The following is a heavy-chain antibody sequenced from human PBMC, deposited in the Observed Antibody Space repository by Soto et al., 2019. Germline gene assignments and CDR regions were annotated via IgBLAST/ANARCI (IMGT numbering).Heavy chain of an antibody. CDR3: ARGGVTAFFDI. V-gene: IGHV4-59*01. CDR1: GGSIVSYY. CDR2: IYYSGST. D-gene: IGHD2-21*02. J-gene: IGHJ3*02. Sequence: QVQLQEPGPGLVKPSETLSLTCTVSGGSIVSYYWSWIRQPPGKGLEWIGYIYYSGSTNYNPSLKSRVTISVDTSKNQFSLKLSSVTAADTAVYYCARGGVTAFFDIWGQGTMVTVSS.